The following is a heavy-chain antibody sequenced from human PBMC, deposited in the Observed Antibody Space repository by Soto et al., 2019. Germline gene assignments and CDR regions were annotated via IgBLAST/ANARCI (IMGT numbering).Heavy chain of an antibody. CDR2: ISGSGGST. CDR3: ATRRVVVAATGY. V-gene: IGHV3-23*01. CDR1: GFTFSSYA. J-gene: IGHJ4*02. D-gene: IGHD2-15*01. Sequence: GGSLRPSCAASGFTFSSYAMSWVRQAPGKGLEWVSAISGSGGSTYYADSVKGRFTISRDNSKNTLYLQMNSLRAEDTAVYYCATRRVVVAATGYWGQGTLVTVSS.